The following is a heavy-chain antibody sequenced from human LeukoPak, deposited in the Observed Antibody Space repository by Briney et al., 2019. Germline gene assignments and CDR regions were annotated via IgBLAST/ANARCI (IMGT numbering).Heavy chain of an antibody. Sequence: NPSQTLSLTCTVSGVSISSGGDYWSWIRQHPGKGLEWIGYIYYSGSTYYNPSLKSRVTISVDTSKNQFSLKLSSETAADTAVYNCARGGYGDPRGNWFDPWGQGTLVTVSS. D-gene: IGHD4-17*01. CDR1: GVSISSGGDY. CDR3: ARGGYGDPRGNWFDP. CDR2: IYYSGST. V-gene: IGHV4-31*03. J-gene: IGHJ5*02.